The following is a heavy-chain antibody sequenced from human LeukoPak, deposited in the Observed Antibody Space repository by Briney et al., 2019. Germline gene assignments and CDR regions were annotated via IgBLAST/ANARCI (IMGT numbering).Heavy chain of an antibody. CDR3: ARLNAHGSGWYYPRIGNWFDP. Sequence: SETLSLTCTVSGGSISNSSYYWGWIRQPPGKGLEWIGSIYYSGSTYYNPSLKSRVTISVDTSKNQFSLKLSVTAADTAVYYCARLNAHGSGWYYPRIGNWFDPWGQGTLVTVSS. J-gene: IGHJ5*02. D-gene: IGHD6-19*01. V-gene: IGHV4-39*01. CDR2: IYYSGST. CDR1: GGSISNSSYY.